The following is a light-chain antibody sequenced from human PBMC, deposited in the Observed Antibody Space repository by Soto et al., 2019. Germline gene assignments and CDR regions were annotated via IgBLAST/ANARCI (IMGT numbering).Light chain of an antibody. J-gene: IGKJ2*01. CDR1: QSVSSN. CDR3: QQYNIWPSMYP. Sequence: RVMTQSPATLSVSPGERATLSCRASQSVSSNLAWYQQKPGQAPRLLIYGASIRATGVPARFSGSGSGTDFTLTISSLQSEDFAISYCQQYNIWPSMYPFGQGTKLEIK. CDR2: GAS. V-gene: IGKV3-15*01.